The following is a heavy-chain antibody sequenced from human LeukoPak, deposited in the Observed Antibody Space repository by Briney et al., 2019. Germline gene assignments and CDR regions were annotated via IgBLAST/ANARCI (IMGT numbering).Heavy chain of an antibody. Sequence: GESLKISCKASGYSFTTYWIGWVRQMPGKGLEWVGIIYPDDSDTRYSPSFQGQVTISADKSTNTAYLQWSSLKASDTAVYYCARREATTEYFDFWGQGTLVTVSS. CDR2: IYPDDSDT. CDR1: GYSFTTYW. V-gene: IGHV5-51*01. J-gene: IGHJ4*02. CDR3: ARREATTEYFDF. D-gene: IGHD1-7*01.